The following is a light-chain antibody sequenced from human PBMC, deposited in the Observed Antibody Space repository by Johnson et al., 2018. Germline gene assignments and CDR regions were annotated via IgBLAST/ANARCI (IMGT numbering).Light chain of an antibody. J-gene: IGLJ1*01. CDR1: SSNIGNNY. CDR2: ENN. V-gene: IGLV1-51*02. Sequence: QSVLTQPPSVSAAPGQKVTISCSGSSSNIGNNYVSWYQQLPGKAPKLLIYENNKRPSGIPDRFSGSKSGTSATLGITGLQTGDEADYYCGTWDSSLSAVNVFGTGTKVTVL. CDR3: GTWDSSLSAVNV.